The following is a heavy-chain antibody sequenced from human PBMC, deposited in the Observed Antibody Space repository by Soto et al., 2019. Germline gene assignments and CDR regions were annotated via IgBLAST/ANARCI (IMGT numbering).Heavy chain of an antibody. Sequence: VGSLRLSCAASGFSFSSYGMHWVCQAPGKGLEWVAVISYDGDNKYYADSVKGRFTISRDNSKNTVYLQMNSLRAEDTAVYYCAKGEFHIVDNGMDVWGQGTTVTVSS. CDR3: AKGEFHIVDNGMDV. CDR1: GFSFSSYG. J-gene: IGHJ6*02. CDR2: ISYDGDNK. V-gene: IGHV3-30*18. D-gene: IGHD5-12*01.